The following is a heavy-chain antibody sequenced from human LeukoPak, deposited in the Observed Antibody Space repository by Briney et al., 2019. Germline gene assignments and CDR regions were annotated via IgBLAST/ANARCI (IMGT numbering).Heavy chain of an antibody. J-gene: IGHJ6*04. D-gene: IGHD4-23*01. Sequence: GGSPRLSCAASGFTFSSYSMNWVRQAPGKGLEWVSSISSSSSYIYYADSVKGRFTISRDNAKNSLYLQMNSLRAEDTAVYYCARVLYGGNHFGDVWGKGTTVTVSS. V-gene: IGHV3-21*01. CDR3: ARVLYGGNHFGDV. CDR2: ISSSSSYI. CDR1: GFTFSSYS.